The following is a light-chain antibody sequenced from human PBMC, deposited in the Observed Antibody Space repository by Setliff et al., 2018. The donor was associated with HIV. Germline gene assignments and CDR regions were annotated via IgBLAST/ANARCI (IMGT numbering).Light chain of an antibody. CDR3: AAWDDSLNGFYV. CDR1: TSNIGSNS. V-gene: IGLV1-44*01. J-gene: IGLJ1*01. CDR2: SDN. Sequence: QSVLTQPPSASGTPGQTVTISCSGSTSNIGSNSVNWYQQLPGMAPKLLIYSDNQRPSGVPDRFSGSKSGTSASLAINGLQSEDEADYYCAAWDDSLNGFYVFGTGTKVT.